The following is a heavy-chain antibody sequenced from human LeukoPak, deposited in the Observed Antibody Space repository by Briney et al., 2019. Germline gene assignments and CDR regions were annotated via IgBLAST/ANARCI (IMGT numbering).Heavy chain of an antibody. CDR3: ARGSAVAGTDWFDP. V-gene: IGHV4-59*01. D-gene: IGHD6-19*01. Sequence: PSETLSLTCSVSGGSISSYHWSWIRQPPGKGLEWIGYIYYSGSTNYNPSLESRVTISVDTSKNQFSLKVSSVTAADTAVYYCARGSAVAGTDWFDPWGQGTLVNVSS. J-gene: IGHJ5*02. CDR1: GGSISSYH. CDR2: IYYSGST.